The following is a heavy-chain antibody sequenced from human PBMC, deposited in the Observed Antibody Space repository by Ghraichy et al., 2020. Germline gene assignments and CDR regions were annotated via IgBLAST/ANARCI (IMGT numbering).Heavy chain of an antibody. CDR3: AKAANGGGFIAALVLDY. CDR2: ISGSGGST. Sequence: GGSLRLSCAASGFTFSSYAMSWVRQAPGKGLEWVSAISGSGGSTYYADSMKGRFTISRDNSKNTMYLQMSSLSAEATAVYYGAKAANGGGFIAALVLDYWGQGSLVTVSS. V-gene: IGHV3-23*01. CDR1: GFTFSSYA. D-gene: IGHD6-13*01. J-gene: IGHJ4*02.